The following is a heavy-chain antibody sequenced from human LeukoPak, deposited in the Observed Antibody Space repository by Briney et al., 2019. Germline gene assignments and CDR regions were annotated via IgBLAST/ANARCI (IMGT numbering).Heavy chain of an antibody. J-gene: IGHJ4*02. CDR3: AKSTSIYSDHGLFDY. CDR1: GFTFDDYA. V-gene: IGHV3-9*01. CDR2: ISWNSGRI. Sequence: GRSLRLSCAASGFTFDDYAMHWVRQAPGKGLEWVSGISWNSGRIVYADSVKGRFTISRDNAKNSLYLQMNSLRAEDTALYYCAKSTSIYSDHGLFDYWGQGTLVTVSS. D-gene: IGHD4-17*01.